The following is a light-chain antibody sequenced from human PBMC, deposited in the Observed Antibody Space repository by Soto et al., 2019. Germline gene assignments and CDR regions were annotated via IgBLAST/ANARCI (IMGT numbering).Light chain of an antibody. V-gene: IGLV2-14*03. CDR1: SGDVGGYNY. CDR3: SSHTPSSTRV. J-gene: IGLJ1*01. Sequence: QSVLTQPASVSGSPGQSIAISCTGTSGDVGGYNYVSWYQQHPGKAPKLMIYDVSNRPSGVSDRFSGSKSGNTASLTISGLQAEDEADYYCSSHTPSSTRVFGTGTKLTVL. CDR2: DVS.